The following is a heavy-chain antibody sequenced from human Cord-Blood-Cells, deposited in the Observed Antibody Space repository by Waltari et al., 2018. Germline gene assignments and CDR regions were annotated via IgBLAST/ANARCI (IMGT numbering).Heavy chain of an antibody. CDR2: IYHSGST. J-gene: IGHJ4*02. D-gene: IGHD1-26*01. V-gene: IGHV4-38-2*01. Sequence: QVQLQASGPGLVKPSETMSLTCAVPGSSISSGYYWGWIRQPPGKGLEWIGSIYHSGSTYYNPSLKSRVTISVDTSKNQFSLKLSSVTAADTAVYYCASPGGRDYFDYWGQGTLVTVSS. CDR1: GSSISSGYY. CDR3: ASPGGRDYFDY.